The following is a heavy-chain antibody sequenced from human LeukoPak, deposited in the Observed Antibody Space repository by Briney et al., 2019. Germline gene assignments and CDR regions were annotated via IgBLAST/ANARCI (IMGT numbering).Heavy chain of an antibody. Sequence: SETLSLTCTVSGGSISSGSYYWSWIRQPAGKGLEYIGRIYTSGSTNYNPSLKSRVTISVDTSKNQFSLNLTSVTAADTAVYYCARAMSIAARLQTIFDYWGQGTLVTVSS. D-gene: IGHD6-6*01. V-gene: IGHV4-61*02. CDR2: IYTSGST. CDR3: ARAMSIAARLQTIFDY. J-gene: IGHJ4*02. CDR1: GGSISSGSYY.